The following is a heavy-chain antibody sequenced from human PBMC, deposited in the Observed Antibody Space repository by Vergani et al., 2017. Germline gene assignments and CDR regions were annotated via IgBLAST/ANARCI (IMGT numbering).Heavy chain of an antibody. J-gene: IGHJ4*02. D-gene: IGHD3-16*01. Sequence: QGQLVESGGGVVQRGGYLRLSCATSGFTLSNYDMQWIRQGPGKGLEFVAFIQFDGSNQYYADSVKGRFTLSRDFSKNTLYLQMNSLRTDDTATYYCAKHFRGWGIDYWGQGTQVIVSS. CDR1: GFTLSNYD. CDR2: IQFDGSNQ. CDR3: AKHFRGWGIDY. V-gene: IGHV3-30*02.